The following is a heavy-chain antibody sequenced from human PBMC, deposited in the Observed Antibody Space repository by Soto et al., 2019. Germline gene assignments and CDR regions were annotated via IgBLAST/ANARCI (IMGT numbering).Heavy chain of an antibody. CDR1: GYTFIRYG. Sequence: QVQLAQSANEVKKPGASVRVSCKAAGYTFIRYGIAWVRQAPGQGLEWMGWISPYNDYTVYAQKFQGRVSMTADTSTSTGYMNLGGLKSDDTAVYYCARGGYYDNSWGKLSHYGLDVWGQGTSVSVSS. CDR2: ISPYNDYT. CDR3: ARGGYYDNSWGKLSHYGLDV. D-gene: IGHD3-16*01. V-gene: IGHV1-18*01. J-gene: IGHJ6*02.